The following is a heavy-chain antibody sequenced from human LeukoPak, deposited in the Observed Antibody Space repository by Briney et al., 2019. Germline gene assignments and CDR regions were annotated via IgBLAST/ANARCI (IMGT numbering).Heavy chain of an antibody. V-gene: IGHV4-34*01. CDR2: INHSGST. CDR1: GGSFSGYY. CDR3: ATSLWMITFGGVIVKPHYYFDY. Sequence: SETLSLTCAVYGGSFSGYYWSWIRQPPGKGLEWIGEINHSGSTNYNPSLQSRVTISVDTYKNQFSLKLSSMTAADPAVYYEATSLWMITFGGVIVKPHYYFDYWGQGTLVTVSS. J-gene: IGHJ4*02. D-gene: IGHD3-16*02.